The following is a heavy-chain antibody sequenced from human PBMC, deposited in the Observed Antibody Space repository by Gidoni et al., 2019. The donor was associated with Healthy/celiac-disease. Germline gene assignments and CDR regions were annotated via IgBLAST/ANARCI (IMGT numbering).Heavy chain of an antibody. Sequence: QVQLVQSGAAVKKPGASVTVSCKASGYTFTGYYMHWVRQAPGQGLEWMGWINPNSWGTNYAHKFQGRVTMTRDTSISTAYMELSRLRSDDTAVYYCARKGRLEGQDAFDIWGQGTMVTVSS. V-gene: IGHV1-2*07. CDR1: GYTFTGYY. CDR3: ARKGRLEGQDAFDI. J-gene: IGHJ3*02. D-gene: IGHD1-1*01. CDR2: INPNSWGT.